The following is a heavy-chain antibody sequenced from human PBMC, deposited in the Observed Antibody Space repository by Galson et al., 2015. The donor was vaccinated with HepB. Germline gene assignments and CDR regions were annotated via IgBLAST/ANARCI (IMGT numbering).Heavy chain of an antibody. CDR1: GYTFTGYY. CDR3: AGDEMTAVTAYLGGGMDV. CDR2: INPNSGGT. D-gene: IGHD4-17*01. J-gene: IGHJ6*02. Sequence: SVKVSCKASGYTFTGYYMHWVRQAPGQGLEWMGWINPNSGGTNYAQNFQGRVTMTRDTSISTAYMELSRLRSDDTAVYYCAGDEMTAVTAYLGGGMDVWGQGTTVTVSS. V-gene: IGHV1-2*02.